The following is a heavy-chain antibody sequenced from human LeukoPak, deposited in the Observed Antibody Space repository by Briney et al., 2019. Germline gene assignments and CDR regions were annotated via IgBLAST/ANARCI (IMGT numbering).Heavy chain of an antibody. V-gene: IGHV4-61*02. Sequence: SQTLSLTCSVSGGSISSGSYYWSWIRQPAGKGLEWIGRIYTSGSTNYNPSLKSRVTISVDTSKNQFSLKLSSVTAADTAVYYCARDSPDFWSGYYYYWGQGTLVTVSS. J-gene: IGHJ4*02. CDR2: IYTSGST. D-gene: IGHD3-3*01. CDR3: ARDSPDFWSGYYYY. CDR1: GGSISSGSYY.